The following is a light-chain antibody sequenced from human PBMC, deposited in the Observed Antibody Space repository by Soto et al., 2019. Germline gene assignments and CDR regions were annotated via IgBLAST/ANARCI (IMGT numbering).Light chain of an antibody. Sequence: EIVVTQSPATLSLSPGERATLSCRASQSVSTYVAWFQHKLGQAPRLLIYDASYRAIGVPARFSGGGSGTDFTLTISSLEPEDFAVYYCQQYNNWPVTFGGGTKVEIK. J-gene: IGKJ4*01. CDR3: QQYNNWPVT. V-gene: IGKV3-11*01. CDR2: DAS. CDR1: QSVSTY.